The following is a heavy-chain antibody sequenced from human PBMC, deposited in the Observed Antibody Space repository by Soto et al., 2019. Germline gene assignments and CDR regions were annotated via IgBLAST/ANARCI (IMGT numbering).Heavy chain of an antibody. CDR1: GGTFSSYA. V-gene: IGHV1-69*12. CDR2: IIPIFGTA. Sequence: QVQLVQSGAEVKKPGSSVKVSCKASGGTFSSYAISWVRQAPGQGLEWMGGIIPIFGTANYAQKFQGRVTITADESPSTAYMELSSLRSEDTAVYYCARDTIYGGNSVRIYAYYGMDVWGQGTTVTVSS. CDR3: ARDTIYGGNSVRIYAYYGMDV. J-gene: IGHJ6*02. D-gene: IGHD4-17*01.